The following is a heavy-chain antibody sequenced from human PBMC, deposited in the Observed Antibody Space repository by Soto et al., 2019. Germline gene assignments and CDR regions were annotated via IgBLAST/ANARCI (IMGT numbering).Heavy chain of an antibody. J-gene: IGHJ1*01. Sequence: LGESLKISCKGSGYFFSSYWIAWVRLMPGKGLEWMGMIHPGDSDTRYSPSFQGQVTISGDGSINTAYLQWRSVKASDTAMYYGASPGQNRHRTLHFRGQGTSVTLSS. CDR2: IHPGDSDT. D-gene: IGHD3-3*02. CDR1: GYFFSSYW. CDR3: ASPGQNRHRTLHF. V-gene: IGHV5-51*01.